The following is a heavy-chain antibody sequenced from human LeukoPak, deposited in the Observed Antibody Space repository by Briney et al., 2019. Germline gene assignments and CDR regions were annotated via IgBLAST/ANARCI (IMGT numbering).Heavy chain of an antibody. Sequence: SETLSLTCTVSGGSISSSSYYWGWLRQPPGKGLEWIGSIYYSGSTYYNPSLKSRVTISVDTSKNQFSLKLSSVTAADTAVYYCARQGSYYGEIDYWGQGTLVTVSS. CDR3: ARQGSYYGEIDY. D-gene: IGHD1-26*01. CDR1: GGSISSSSYY. V-gene: IGHV4-39*01. CDR2: IYYSGST. J-gene: IGHJ4*02.